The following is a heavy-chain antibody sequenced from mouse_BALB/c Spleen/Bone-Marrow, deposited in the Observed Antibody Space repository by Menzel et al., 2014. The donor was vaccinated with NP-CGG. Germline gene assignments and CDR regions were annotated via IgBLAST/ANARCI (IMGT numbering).Heavy chain of an antibody. CDR3: ARVTDTFYYGSIYWYFDV. CDR2: ISSGGST. V-gene: IGHV5-6-5*01. J-gene: IGHJ1*01. D-gene: IGHD1-1*01. Sequence: EVKLMESGGGLVKPGGPLKLSCAASGFTFSSYAMSWVRQTPEKSLEWVASISSGGSTYYLDSVKGRFSISRDNVRNILYLQMSSLRSEDAAMYCCARVTDTFYYGSIYWYFDVWGAGTTVTVSS. CDR1: GFTFSSYA.